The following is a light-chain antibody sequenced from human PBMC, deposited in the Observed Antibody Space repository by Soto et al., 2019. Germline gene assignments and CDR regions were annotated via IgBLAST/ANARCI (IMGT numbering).Light chain of an antibody. CDR2: KAS. J-gene: IGKJ1*01. CDR1: QNIRTW. V-gene: IGKV1-5*03. CDR3: QQDESGWT. Sequence: DIQITQSPSTLSASVGDRVTITCRASQNIRTWLAWYQQKPGKAPKLLIYKASSSESGVPSRFSGSGSGTDFTLTIRSLQPDDSATYCWQQDESGWTFGQGTKVEIK.